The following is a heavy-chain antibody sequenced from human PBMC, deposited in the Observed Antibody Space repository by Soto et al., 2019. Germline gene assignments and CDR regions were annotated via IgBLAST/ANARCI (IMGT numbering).Heavy chain of an antibody. V-gene: IGHV1-69*13. CDR2: IIPIFGTA. CDR3: ARGTITMVRGVIPLSLYGMDV. CDR1: GGTFSSYA. J-gene: IGHJ6*02. D-gene: IGHD3-10*01. Sequence: LVKVSCKASGGTFSSYAISWVRQAPGQGLEWMGGIIPIFGTANYAQKFQGRVTITADESTSTAYMELSSLRSEDTAVYYCARGTITMVRGVIPLSLYGMDVWGQGTTVTAP.